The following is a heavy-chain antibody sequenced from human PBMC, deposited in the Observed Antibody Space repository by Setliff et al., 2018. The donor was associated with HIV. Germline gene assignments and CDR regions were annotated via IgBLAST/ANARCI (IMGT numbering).Heavy chain of an antibody. CDR3: IIAYSSGWLAPMGFDS. D-gene: IGHD6-19*01. Sequence: SETLSLTCTVSAGSIRSSTYYWAWIRQSPGKGLEWIGTIYYSGSTYYNPSLKSRATISVDMSKNQFSLRLSSVTAADTAVYYCIIAYSSGWLAPMGFDSWGQGTLVTVSS. CDR2: IYYSGST. J-gene: IGHJ4*02. CDR1: AGSIRSSTYY. V-gene: IGHV4-39*01.